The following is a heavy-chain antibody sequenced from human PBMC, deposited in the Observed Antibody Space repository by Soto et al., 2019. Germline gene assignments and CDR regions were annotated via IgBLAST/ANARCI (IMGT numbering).Heavy chain of an antibody. CDR3: ARIKSSGWSSHDYFLAS. Sequence: QVTLKESGPVRVKPTETLTLTCTVSDFSLSTPRMGVSWIRQPPGEALEWLAHIFSSDEKSYSSSLQSRLTISKDRSTSQAVLTMTNMAPVDTATYYCARIKSSGWSSHDYFLASWGPGILVTVSS. J-gene: IGHJ4*02. V-gene: IGHV2-26*01. CDR2: IFSSDEK. CDR1: DFSLSTPRMG. D-gene: IGHD6-19*01.